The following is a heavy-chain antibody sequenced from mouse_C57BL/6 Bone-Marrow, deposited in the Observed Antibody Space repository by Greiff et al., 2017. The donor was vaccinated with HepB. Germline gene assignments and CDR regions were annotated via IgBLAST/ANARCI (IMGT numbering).Heavy chain of an antibody. V-gene: IGHV10-1*01. D-gene: IGHD3-2*02. CDR3: VSSSGLYYFDY. J-gene: IGHJ2*01. Sequence: EVQGVESGGGLVQPKGSLKLSCAASGFSFNTYAMNWVRQAPGKGLEWVARIRSKSNNYATYYADSVKDRFTISRDDSESMLYLQMNNLKTEDTAMYYCVSSSGLYYFDYWGQGTTLTVSS. CDR2: IRSKSNNYAT. CDR1: GFSFNTYA.